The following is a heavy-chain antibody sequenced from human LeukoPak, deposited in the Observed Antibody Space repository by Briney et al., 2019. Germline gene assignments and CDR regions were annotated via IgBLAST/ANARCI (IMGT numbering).Heavy chain of an antibody. CDR1: GGSFSGYY. J-gene: IGHJ4*02. V-gene: IGHV4-34*01. CDR2: INHSGST. Sequence: SETLSLTCAVYGGSFSGYYWSWIRQPPGKGLEWIGEINHSGSTNYNPSLKSRVTISVDTSKNQFSLKLSSVTAADTAVYYCARGRAAGTDFPLDYWGQGTLVTVSS. D-gene: IGHD6-13*01. CDR3: ARGRAAGTDFPLDY.